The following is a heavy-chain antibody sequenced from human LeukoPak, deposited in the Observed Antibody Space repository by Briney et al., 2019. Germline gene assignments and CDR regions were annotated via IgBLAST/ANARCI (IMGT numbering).Heavy chain of an antibody. CDR3: ARGRPYTGGYHLDY. D-gene: IGHD1-26*01. V-gene: IGHV4-39*01. J-gene: IGHJ4*02. CDR2: IYYSGST. CDR1: GDSTSSDRYY. Sequence: PSETLSLTCTISGDSTSSDRYYGGWVRQPPGKGLEWIGNIYYSGSTYYNPSLKSRVTMSVDTSKNQFFVKLNSVTAADTAVYYCARGRPYTGGYHLDYWGQGTLVTVSP.